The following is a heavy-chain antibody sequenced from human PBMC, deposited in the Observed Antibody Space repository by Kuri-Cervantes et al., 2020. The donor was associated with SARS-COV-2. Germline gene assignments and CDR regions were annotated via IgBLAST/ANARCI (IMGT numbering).Heavy chain of an antibody. CDR2: ISFDGSIK. CDR1: GFMFSRCG. V-gene: IGHV3-30*03. D-gene: IGHD2-8*01. J-gene: IGHJ4*02. Sequence: GGSLRLSCAASGFMFSRCGMHWVRQAPGKGLEWVTYISFDGSIKDNIVSGKGRVTISRDNSQNTLYLQMNTLSSEDTAVYYCVTDRLGVHDSWGQGTLVTVSS. CDR3: VTDRLGVHDS.